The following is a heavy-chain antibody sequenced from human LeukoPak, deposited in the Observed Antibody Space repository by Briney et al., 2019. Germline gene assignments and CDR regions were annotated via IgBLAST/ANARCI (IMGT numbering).Heavy chain of an antibody. J-gene: IGHJ5*02. CDR3: ARIFYYYGSGSYPGGWFDP. D-gene: IGHD3-10*01. V-gene: IGHV4-59*08. Sequence: SETLSLTCTVSGGSISSYYWSWIRQPPGKGLEWIGYIHYSGTTNYNPSLKSRVTISVDTSKNQFSRKLISVTAADTAVYYCARIFYYYGSGSYPGGWFDPWGQGTLVTVSS. CDR1: GGSISSYY. CDR2: IHYSGTT.